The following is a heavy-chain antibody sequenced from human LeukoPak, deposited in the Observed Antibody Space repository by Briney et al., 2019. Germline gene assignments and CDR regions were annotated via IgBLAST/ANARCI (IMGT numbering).Heavy chain of an antibody. J-gene: IGHJ4*02. CDR1: GGSVSSGSYY. CDR3: ARDSDLGAH. Sequence: SETLSLTCTVSGGSVSSGSYYWSWIRQPPGKGLEWIGYIYYSGSTNYNPSLKSRVTISVDTSKNQFSLKLSSVTAADTAVYYCARDSDLGAHWGQGTLVTVSS. V-gene: IGHV4-61*01. CDR2: IYYSGST.